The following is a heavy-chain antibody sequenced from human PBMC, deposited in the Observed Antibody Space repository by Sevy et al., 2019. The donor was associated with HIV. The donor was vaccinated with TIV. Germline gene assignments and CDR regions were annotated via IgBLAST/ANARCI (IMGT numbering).Heavy chain of an antibody. Sequence: GGSLRISCAASGFTFSSYAMSWVRQAPGKGLEWVSVISGSGGNTYYADSVKGRFTISRDNSKNRLYLQMNSLRAEDTAVYYCAKDRRYGDIGLFDYWGQGTLVTVSS. CDR3: AKDRRYGDIGLFDY. D-gene: IGHD4-17*01. CDR1: GFTFSSYA. CDR2: ISGSGGNT. J-gene: IGHJ4*02. V-gene: IGHV3-23*01.